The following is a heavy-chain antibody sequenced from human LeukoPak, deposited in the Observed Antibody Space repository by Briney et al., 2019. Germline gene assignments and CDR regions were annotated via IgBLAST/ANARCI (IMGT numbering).Heavy chain of an antibody. Sequence: GESLKISCKGSGYSFTSYWIGWVRPMPGKGLEWMGIIYPGDSDTRYSPSFQGQGTISADKSISTAYLQWSSLKASDTAMYYCARMPELRRGGDCYFDYWGQGTLVTVSS. CDR3: ARMPELRRGGDCYFDY. V-gene: IGHV5-51*01. J-gene: IGHJ4*02. CDR2: IYPGDSDT. D-gene: IGHD2-21*02. CDR1: GYSFTSYW.